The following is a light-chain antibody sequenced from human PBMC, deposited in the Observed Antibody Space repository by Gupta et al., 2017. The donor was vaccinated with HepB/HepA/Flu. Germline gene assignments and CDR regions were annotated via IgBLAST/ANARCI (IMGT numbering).Light chain of an antibody. J-gene: IGKJ1*01. CDR3: QHENSYSKT. CDR1: QSISSW. V-gene: IGKV1-5*03. CDR2: KAS. Sequence: DIQMTQSPSTLSASVGDRVTITCRASQSISSWLAWYQQKPGKAPKVLIYKASNLESGVPSRFSGSGSGTEFTLTISSRQPDDFATYYCQHENSYSKTFGQGTKVEIK.